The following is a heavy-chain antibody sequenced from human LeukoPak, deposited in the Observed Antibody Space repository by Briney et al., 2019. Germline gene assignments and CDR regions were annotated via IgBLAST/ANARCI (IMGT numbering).Heavy chain of an antibody. CDR3: AKGVDYYDSSGYSYYYYMDV. Sequence: GGSLRLSCAASGFTFSSYAMSWVRQAPGKGLEWVSAISGSGGSTNYADSVKGRFTISRDNSKNTLYLQMNSLRAEDTAVYYCAKGVDYYDSSGYSYYYYMDVWGKGTTVTVSS. CDR1: GFTFSSYA. J-gene: IGHJ6*03. D-gene: IGHD3-22*01. V-gene: IGHV3-23*01. CDR2: ISGSGGST.